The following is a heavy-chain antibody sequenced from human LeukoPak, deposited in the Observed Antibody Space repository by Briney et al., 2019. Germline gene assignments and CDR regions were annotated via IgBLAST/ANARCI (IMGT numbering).Heavy chain of an antibody. CDR2: ISSGGSTT. V-gene: IGHV3-11*01. CDR1: GFTFSDHY. D-gene: IGHD3-16*01. J-gene: IGHJ5*02. Sequence: GGSLRLSCAASGFTFSDHYMSWIRQAPGKGLECVSYISSGGSTTYYTDSVKGRFTISRDNGENALYLQMNSLRAEDTAVYYCASLINWFDPWGQGTLVTVSS. CDR3: ASLINWFDP.